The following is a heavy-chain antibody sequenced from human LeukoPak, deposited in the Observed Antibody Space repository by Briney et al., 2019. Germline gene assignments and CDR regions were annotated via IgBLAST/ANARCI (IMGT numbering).Heavy chain of an antibody. D-gene: IGHD5-18*01. V-gene: IGHV3-33*01. J-gene: IGHJ4*01. CDR2: IWFDGSNK. CDR3: VRGEHRRGYSYGFDY. Sequence: GGSLRLSCAASGFTFSSYGMHWVRQAPGKGLEWVAVIWFDGSNKYYEDSVKGRFTISRDNSKNTLFLQMNSLRAEDTAVYYCVRGEHRRGYSYGFDYWGQRTLVTVSS. CDR1: GFTFSSYG.